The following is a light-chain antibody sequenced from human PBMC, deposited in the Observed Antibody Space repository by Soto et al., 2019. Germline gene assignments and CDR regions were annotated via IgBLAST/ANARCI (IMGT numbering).Light chain of an antibody. CDR3: QQRSNWRVT. V-gene: IGKV3-11*01. J-gene: IGKJ4*01. CDR1: QSIRSER. CDR2: DAS. Sequence: EIVLTQSPDTLSLSPGERATLSCRASQSIRSERLAWYQQKPGQAPRLLIYDASNRATGIPARFSGSGSGTDFTLTISSLEPEDIAVYYCQQRSNWRVTFGGGTKVDIK.